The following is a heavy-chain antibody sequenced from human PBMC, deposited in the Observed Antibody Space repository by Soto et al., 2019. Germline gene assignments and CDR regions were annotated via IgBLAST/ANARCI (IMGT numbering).Heavy chain of an antibody. V-gene: IGHV1-18*01. J-gene: IGHJ3*02. D-gene: IGHD1-1*01. CDR2: ISTYNGNT. CDR1: GYTFTSSG. Sequence: QVQLEQSGPEVKKPGASVKVSCKASGYTFTSSGISWVRQTPGQGLEWMGWISTYNGNTKYAQHLQGRVTMTTDTSTSTAYMEVRSLRSDDTAVYYCARDVRISQLSDAFHIWGQGAMVTVSS. CDR3: ARDVRISQLSDAFHI.